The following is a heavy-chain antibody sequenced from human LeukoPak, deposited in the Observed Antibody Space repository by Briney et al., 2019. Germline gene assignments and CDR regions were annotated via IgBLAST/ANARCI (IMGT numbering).Heavy chain of an antibody. CDR3: ARGPYHNPSDAFDL. J-gene: IGHJ3*01. CDR2: MWTDRSDK. V-gene: IGHV3-33*01. D-gene: IGHD1-1*01. CDR1: GFIFRNFA. Sequence: GRSLRLSCAASGFIFRNFAMQWVRQAPGKGLEWVGVMWTDRSDKYYADSVKGRFTISRDNSRNALYLQMNSLRAEDTAVYYCARGPYHNPSDAFDLWGQGTVVTVFS.